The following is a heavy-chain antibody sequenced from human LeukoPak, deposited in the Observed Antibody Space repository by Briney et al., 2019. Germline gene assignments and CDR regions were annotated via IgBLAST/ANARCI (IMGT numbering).Heavy chain of an antibody. CDR3: AKDTSADPFIQH. Sequence: PGGSLRLSCAASGLTVSSNYMSWVRQAPGKGLEWVAFIPYDEIVKYYADSVKGRFTISRDNSKNTLYLQMNSLRPEDTAMYYCAKDTSADPFIQHWGQGTLVTVSS. J-gene: IGHJ1*01. D-gene: IGHD2-2*01. CDR2: IPYDEIVK. CDR1: GLTVSSNY. V-gene: IGHV3-30*02.